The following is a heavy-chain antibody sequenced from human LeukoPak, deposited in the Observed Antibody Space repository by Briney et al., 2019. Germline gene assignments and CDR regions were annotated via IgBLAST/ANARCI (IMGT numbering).Heavy chain of an antibody. CDR1: GGSFSGYY. CDR2: INHSGST. V-gene: IGHV4-34*01. CDR3: ARTGGSYYYAMDV. D-gene: IGHD5-12*01. Sequence: SETLSLTCAVYGGSFSGYYWSWIRQPPGKGLEWIGEINHSGSTNYNPSLKSRVTISVDSSKNQISLRLSSVTAADTAVYYCARTGGSYYYAMDVRGQGTTVTVSS. J-gene: IGHJ6*02.